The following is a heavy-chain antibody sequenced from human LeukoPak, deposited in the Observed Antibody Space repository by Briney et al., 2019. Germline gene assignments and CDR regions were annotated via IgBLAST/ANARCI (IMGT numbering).Heavy chain of an antibody. CDR3: ARGNGYISGRVDYNWFDP. J-gene: IGHJ5*02. CDR2: ISNDGSKK. CDR1: GFTFSRYA. Sequence: PGRSLRLSCAASGFTFSRYAMHWVRQAPGKGLDWVSFISNDGSKKYYADSVKGRFTISRDNSKNTLYLQMNSLRAEDTAVYYCARGNGYISGRVDYNWFDPWGQGTLVTVSS. V-gene: IGHV3-30*14. D-gene: IGHD5-18*01.